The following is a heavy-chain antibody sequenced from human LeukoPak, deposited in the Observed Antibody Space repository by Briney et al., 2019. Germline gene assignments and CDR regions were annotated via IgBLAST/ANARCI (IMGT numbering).Heavy chain of an antibody. D-gene: IGHD2-2*01. V-gene: IGHV3-21*01. CDR3: AREVVIVVEPAANTIDY. CDR1: GFTFRDYT. J-gene: IGHJ4*02. CDR2: ISKSGTYI. Sequence: GGSLRLSCAASGFTFRDYTMNRVRQAPGKGLEWVSAISKSGTYIKYADSVKGRFTVSRDNAKNSLFLQMNSLRVKDTAVYYCAREVVIVVEPAANTIDYWGQGTRVTVSS.